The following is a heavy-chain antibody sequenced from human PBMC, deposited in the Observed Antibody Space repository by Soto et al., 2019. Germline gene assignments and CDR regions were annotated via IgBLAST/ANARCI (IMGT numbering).Heavy chain of an antibody. Sequence: EVQLVESGGGLVHPGRSLRLSCTASGFTFDDYAMHWVRQAPGKGLEWVSSISWNSGNIVYADSVRGRFTISRDNAKTSLHLQMHSLSAEDTALYYCTKGASTSCFSAFDFWGQGTMVTVSS. CDR1: GFTFDDYA. CDR3: TKGASTSCFSAFDF. J-gene: IGHJ3*01. D-gene: IGHD2-2*01. V-gene: IGHV3-9*01. CDR2: ISWNSGNI.